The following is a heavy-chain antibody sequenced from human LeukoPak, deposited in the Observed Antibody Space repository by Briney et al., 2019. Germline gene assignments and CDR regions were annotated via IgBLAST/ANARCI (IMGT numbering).Heavy chain of an antibody. Sequence: SETLSLTCTVSGGSISRGGYYWSWIRQHPGKGLEWIGYIYYSGSTYYYPSLTSRVTMSVDTSKNQFSLKLSSVTAADTAVYHCPRVPQQLRFGKLWFDPWGQGTLVTVSS. CDR3: PRVPQQLRFGKLWFDP. J-gene: IGHJ5*02. V-gene: IGHV4-31*03. CDR1: GGSISRGGYY. CDR2: IYYSGST. D-gene: IGHD6-13*01.